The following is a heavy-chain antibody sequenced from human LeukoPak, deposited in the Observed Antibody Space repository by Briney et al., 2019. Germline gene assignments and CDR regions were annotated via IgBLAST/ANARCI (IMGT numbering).Heavy chain of an antibody. J-gene: IGHJ2*01. CDR1: GFTFDDYG. Sequence: GGSLRLSCAASGFTFDDYGMSWVRQVPGKGLEWVSGINWNGGSTGYADSVEGRFTISRDNAKNSLYLQMNSLRAEDTALYYCARVSSSWYFWYFDLWGRGTLVTVSS. D-gene: IGHD6-13*01. V-gene: IGHV3-20*04. CDR2: INWNGGST. CDR3: ARVSSSWYFWYFDL.